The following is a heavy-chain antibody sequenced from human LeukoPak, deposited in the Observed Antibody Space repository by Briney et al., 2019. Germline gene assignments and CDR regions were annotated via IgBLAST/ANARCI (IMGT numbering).Heavy chain of an antibody. V-gene: IGHV4-34*01. CDR2: INHSGTT. CDR3: ARGGGAYYDFWRGYYHFPYYFDY. J-gene: IGHJ4*02. D-gene: IGHD3-3*01. Sequence: SETLSLTCAVYGQSFSGYYWSWIRQPPGKGLEWIGEINHSGTTNYNPSLKSRVTISVDTSKNQFSLKLSSVTAADTAVYYCARGGGAYYDFWRGYYHFPYYFDYWGQGTLVTVSS. CDR1: GQSFSGYY.